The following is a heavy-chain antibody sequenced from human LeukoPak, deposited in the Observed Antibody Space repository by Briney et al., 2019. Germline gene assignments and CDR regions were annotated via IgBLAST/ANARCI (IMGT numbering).Heavy chain of an antibody. Sequence: PSETLSLTCTVSGGSISSYYWSWIRQPPGKGLEWIGYIYYSGSTNYNPSLKSRVTISVDTSKNQFSLKLSSVTAADTAVYYCARELNGSGRLIDYWGQGTLVTVSS. CDR1: GGSISSYY. CDR2: IYYSGST. V-gene: IGHV4-59*01. CDR3: ARELNGSGRLIDY. J-gene: IGHJ4*02. D-gene: IGHD3-10*01.